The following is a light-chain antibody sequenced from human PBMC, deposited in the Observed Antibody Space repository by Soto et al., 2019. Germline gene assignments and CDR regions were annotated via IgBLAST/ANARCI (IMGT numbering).Light chain of an antibody. V-gene: IGLV7-43*01. CDR1: TGAVTSGYY. Sequence: QTVVTQEPSLTVSPGGTVTLTCASSTGAVTSGYYPNWFQQKPGQAPRALIYNTSNKHSWTPARFSGSLLGGKAALTLSGVQPEDEAEYYCLRYYGGVQGGVFGGGTKLTVL. CDR3: LRYYGGVQGGV. J-gene: IGLJ2*01. CDR2: NTS.